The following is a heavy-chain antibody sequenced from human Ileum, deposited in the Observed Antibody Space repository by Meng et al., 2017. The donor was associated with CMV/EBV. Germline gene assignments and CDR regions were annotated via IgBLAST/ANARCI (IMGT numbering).Heavy chain of an antibody. D-gene: IGHD5-24*01. CDR3: ARDEGAYAMDV. J-gene: IGHJ6*02. CDR1: GASMTSYY. Sequence: SETLSLTCTVSGASMTSYYWSWIRQHPGKGLEWIGYIYYSGYTSYNPSLRGRVTISLDTSKNQVYLRLTSVTAADAAVYYCARDEGAYAMDVWGQGTTVTVSS. V-gene: IGHV4-59*06. CDR2: IYYSGYT.